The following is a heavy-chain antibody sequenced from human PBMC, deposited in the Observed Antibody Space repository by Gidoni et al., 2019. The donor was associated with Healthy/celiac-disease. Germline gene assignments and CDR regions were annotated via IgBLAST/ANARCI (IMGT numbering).Heavy chain of an antibody. CDR1: GFTFSRYA. D-gene: IGHD3-22*01. J-gene: IGHJ4*02. V-gene: IGHV3-23*01. CDR3: AKDLVTMIVVVIPLPYMYFDY. Sequence: EVQLLESGGGLVQPGGSLRLSCAASGFTFSRYAMSRVRQAPGKGLEGVSAISGSGGSTYYADSVKGRFTISRDNSKNTLYLQMNSLRAEDTAVYYCAKDLVTMIVVVIPLPYMYFDYWGQGTLVTVSS. CDR2: ISGSGGST.